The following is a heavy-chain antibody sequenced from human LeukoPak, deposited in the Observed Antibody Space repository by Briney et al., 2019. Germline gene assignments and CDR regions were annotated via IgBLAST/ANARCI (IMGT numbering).Heavy chain of an antibody. CDR2: INQDGTGE. D-gene: IGHD2-15*01. CDR3: ACDRRGEDTPYNWFDP. J-gene: IGHJ5*02. Sequence: GGPLRHPRAASGFPLSTHYMSSPRDATGKTLECVANINQDGTGENYLDSMKGPFTISRANTQNSLNLKINSPKVQATPFYYCACDRRGEDTPYNWFDPWGQGTLVTVSS. CDR1: GFPLSTHY. V-gene: IGHV3-7*01.